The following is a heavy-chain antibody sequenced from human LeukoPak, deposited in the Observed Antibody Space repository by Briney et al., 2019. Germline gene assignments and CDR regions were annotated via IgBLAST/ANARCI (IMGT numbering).Heavy chain of an antibody. Sequence: GGSLRLSCAASGFTFSSYEMNWVRLAPGKGLEWVSAISGSGGTTYYADSVKGRFTISRDNSKNTLYLQINSLRAEDTAVYYCAKDHLPGIVVADRDYWGQGTLVTVSS. D-gene: IGHD6-19*01. CDR3: AKDHLPGIVVADRDY. CDR2: ISGSGGTT. V-gene: IGHV3-23*01. J-gene: IGHJ4*02. CDR1: GFTFSSYE.